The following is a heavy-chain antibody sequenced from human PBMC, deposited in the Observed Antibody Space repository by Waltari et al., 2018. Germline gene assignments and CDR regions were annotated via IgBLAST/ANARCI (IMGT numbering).Heavy chain of an antibody. CDR1: GFTFGDYA. Sequence: EVQLVESGGGLVQPGRSLRLSCTAFGFTFGDYALSWFRQAPGQGLEWGGFIRSKAYGGTTEYAASGKGRFTISRDDSKSIAYLQMNSLKTEDTAVYYCTRDYSSSSRLFDYYGMDVWGQGTTVTVSS. D-gene: IGHD6-6*01. J-gene: IGHJ6*02. V-gene: IGHV3-49*03. CDR3: TRDYSSSSRLFDYYGMDV. CDR2: IRSKAYGGTT.